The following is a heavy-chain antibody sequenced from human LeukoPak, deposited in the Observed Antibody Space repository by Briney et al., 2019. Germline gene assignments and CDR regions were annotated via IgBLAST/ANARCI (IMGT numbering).Heavy chain of an antibody. CDR1: GFTFSNYA. V-gene: IGHV3-23*01. Sequence: GGSLRLSCAASGFTFSNYAMNWVRQAPGKGLEWVSGISGSGGSTYYADSVKGRFTISRDNSKNTLYLQMNSLRAEDTAVYYCAKGEDYYGSGVSDYWGQGTLVTVSS. CDR2: ISGSGGST. CDR3: AKGEDYYGSGVSDY. J-gene: IGHJ4*02. D-gene: IGHD3-10*01.